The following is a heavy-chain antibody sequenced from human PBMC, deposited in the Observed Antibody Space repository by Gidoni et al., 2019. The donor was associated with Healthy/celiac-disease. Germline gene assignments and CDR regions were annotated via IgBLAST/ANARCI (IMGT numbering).Heavy chain of an antibody. D-gene: IGHD3-3*01. CDR2: ISGSGGST. Sequence: EVQLLESGGGLVQPGGSLGLSCAASGFPFSSYAMSWVRRAPGKGLEGVSAISGSGGSTYYADSVKGRFTISRDNSKNTLYLQMNSLRAEDTAVYYCAKDSLLRFLEQPISWGQGTLVTVSS. V-gene: IGHV3-23*01. CDR1: GFPFSSYA. J-gene: IGHJ5*02. CDR3: AKDSLLRFLEQPIS.